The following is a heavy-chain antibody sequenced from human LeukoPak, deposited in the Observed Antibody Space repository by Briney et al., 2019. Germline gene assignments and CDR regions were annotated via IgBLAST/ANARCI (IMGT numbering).Heavy chain of an antibody. J-gene: IGHJ5*02. D-gene: IGHD6-13*01. CDR1: GFTFSSYS. CDR3: ARDASSSINNWFDP. CDR2: ISYDGSNK. V-gene: IGHV3-30*03. Sequence: GGSLRLSCAASGFTFSSYSMHWVRQAPGKGLEWVAVISYDGSNKYYADSVKGRFTISRDNSKNTLYLQMNSLRAEDTAVYYCARDASSSINNWFDPWGQGTLVTVSS.